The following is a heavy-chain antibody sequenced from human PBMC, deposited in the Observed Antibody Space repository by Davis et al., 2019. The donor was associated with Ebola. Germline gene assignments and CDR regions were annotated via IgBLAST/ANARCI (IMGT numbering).Heavy chain of an antibody. J-gene: IGHJ4*02. D-gene: IGHD3-10*01. Sequence: GESLKISCAASGFTFSSYDMSWVRQAPGKGLEWVSGLNWNGGITNYADSVKGRFTISGDNAKNSLYLQMNSLRAEDTALYYCARIFGFPRGYFDYWGQGILVTVSS. CDR1: GFTFSSYD. CDR2: LNWNGGIT. V-gene: IGHV3-20*04. CDR3: ARIFGFPRGYFDY.